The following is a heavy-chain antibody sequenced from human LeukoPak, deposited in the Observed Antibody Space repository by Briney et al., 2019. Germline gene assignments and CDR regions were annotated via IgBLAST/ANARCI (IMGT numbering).Heavy chain of an antibody. CDR2: ISWNSGNI. Sequence: GRSLRLSCAASGFTFVDYAMHWVRQAPGKGLEWVSRISWNSGNIGYADSVKGRFTISRDNAKNSLYLQMNSLRAEDTALYYCAKAGYSYGYLDYWGQGTLVTVSS. V-gene: IGHV3-9*01. CDR3: AKAGYSYGYLDY. CDR1: GFTFVDYA. J-gene: IGHJ4*02. D-gene: IGHD5-18*01.